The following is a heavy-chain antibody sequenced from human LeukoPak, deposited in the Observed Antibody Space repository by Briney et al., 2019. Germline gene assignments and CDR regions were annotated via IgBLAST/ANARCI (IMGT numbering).Heavy chain of an antibody. CDR3: AGVCKVRGVIDY. J-gene: IGHJ4*02. CDR1: GYTFTGYY. Sequence: ASVKVSCKASGYTFTGYYMHWVRQAPGHGLEWMGRINPNSGGTHFAKKFQGRVTLTKDTSISTAYMEVDQLKTDETAVYYCAGVCKVRGVIDYWGQGTLVTVSS. D-gene: IGHD3-10*01. V-gene: IGHV1-2*06. CDR2: INPNSGGT.